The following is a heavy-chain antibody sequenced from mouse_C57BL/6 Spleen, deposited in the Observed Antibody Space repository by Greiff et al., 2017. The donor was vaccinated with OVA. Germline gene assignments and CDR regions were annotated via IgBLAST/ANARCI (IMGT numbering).Heavy chain of an antibody. CDR3: ARDYDYERWDY. J-gene: IGHJ2*01. CDR2: ISYDGSN. V-gene: IGHV3-6*01. CDR1: GYSITSGYY. D-gene: IGHD2-4*01. Sequence: DVKLQESGPGLVKPSQSLSLTCSVTGYSITSGYYWNWIRQFPGNKLEWMGYISYDGSNNYNPSLKNRISITRDTSKNQFFLKLNSVTTEDTATYYCARDYDYERWDYWGQGTTLTVSS.